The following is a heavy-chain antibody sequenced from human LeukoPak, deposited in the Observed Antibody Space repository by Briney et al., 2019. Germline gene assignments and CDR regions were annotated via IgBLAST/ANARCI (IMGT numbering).Heavy chain of an antibody. Sequence: ASVKVSCKASGYTFTRYDINWVRQATGQGLEWMGWMNPKSGNTGHAQKFQGRVTMTTDTSTSTAYMELRSLRSDDTAVYYCARDYGDYRFDYWGQGTLVTVSS. V-gene: IGHV1-8*01. CDR2: MNPKSGNT. D-gene: IGHD4-17*01. CDR3: ARDYGDYRFDY. J-gene: IGHJ4*02. CDR1: GYTFTRYD.